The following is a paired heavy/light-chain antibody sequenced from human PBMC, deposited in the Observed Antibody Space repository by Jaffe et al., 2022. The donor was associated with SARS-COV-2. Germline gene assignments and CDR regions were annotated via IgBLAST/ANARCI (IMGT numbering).Heavy chain of an antibody. J-gene: IGHJ4*02. CDR2: VSDDGSET. CDR3: AKGAFYVWGNYRYTD. D-gene: IGHD3-16*02. Sequence: EVQLLQSGGDLVQPGGSLRLSCAASGFTFFSHAMAWVRQAPGKGLEWVSEVSDDGSETYYADSVKGRFTISRDNSKSVLYLQMNTLRAEDTAVYFCAKGAFYVWGNYRYTDWGQGALVTVSS. CDR1: GFTFFSHA. V-gene: IGHV3-23*01.
Light chain of an antibody. CDR3: GTWDHSLNIYV. Sequence: QAVLTQPPSVFAAPGQKVTISCSGTSSNIGNNYVSWYQQLPGAAPKLLIYNNHQRPSGIPDRFSGSRSVTSATLGITGLQTGDEADYYCGTWDHSLNIYVFGTGTKVTVL. J-gene: IGLJ1*01. V-gene: IGLV1-51*01. CDR1: SSNIGNNY. CDR2: NNH.